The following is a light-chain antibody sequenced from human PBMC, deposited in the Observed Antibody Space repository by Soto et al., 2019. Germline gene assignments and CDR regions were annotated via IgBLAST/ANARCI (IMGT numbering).Light chain of an antibody. Sequence: ELVLTQSPGTLSLSPGERATLSCRASQSINNRYLAWYQQKPGQAPRLLIYGASSRATGIPDRFIGSGSETDFTLTISRLEPEDFAVYYCQQFGSSPGFTFGPGTKVDIK. CDR2: GAS. V-gene: IGKV3-20*01. CDR1: QSINNRY. J-gene: IGKJ3*01. CDR3: QQFGSSPGFT.